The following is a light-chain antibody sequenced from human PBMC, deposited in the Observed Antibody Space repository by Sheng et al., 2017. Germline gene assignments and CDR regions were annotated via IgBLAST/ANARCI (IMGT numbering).Light chain of an antibody. CDR3: QQTDSFPPT. CDR1: QSVFRW. V-gene: IGKV1-12*01. Sequence: DIQMTQSPSSVSASLGDRVTLTCRASQSVFRWLAWYQQKPGRAPKLLISAASTLQSGVPSRFSGSGSGTDFTLTISSLQPEDFATYFCQQTDSFPPTFGGGTKVEIK. CDR2: AAS. J-gene: IGKJ4*01.